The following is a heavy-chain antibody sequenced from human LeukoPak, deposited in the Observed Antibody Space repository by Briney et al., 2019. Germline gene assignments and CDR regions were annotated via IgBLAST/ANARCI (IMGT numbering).Heavy chain of an antibody. CDR2: IYSGGST. Sequence: PGGSLRLSCAASGFTVSSNYMSWVRQAPGKGLEWVSVIYSGGSTYYADSVKGRFTISRDNSKNTLYLQMNSLRAEDTAVYYCARGCSGGSCWGFDPWGQGTLVTVSS. CDR3: ARGCSGGSCWGFDP. D-gene: IGHD2-15*01. J-gene: IGHJ5*02. CDR1: GFTVSSNY. V-gene: IGHV3-53*01.